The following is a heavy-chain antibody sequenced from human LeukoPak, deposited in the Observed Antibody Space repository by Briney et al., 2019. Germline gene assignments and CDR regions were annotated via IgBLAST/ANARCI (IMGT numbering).Heavy chain of an antibody. CDR3: AKDRDGGSCDY. CDR1: GFTFSNYY. CDR2: INTIGTTI. D-gene: IGHD2-15*01. V-gene: IGHV3-11*04. J-gene: IGHJ4*02. Sequence: GGSLRLSCAASGFTFSNYYMSWIRQAPGKGLEWVSYINTIGTTIYYADSLKGRFTISRDNAKNSLSLQMDSLRAEDTAVYYCAKDRDGGSCDYWGQGTLVTVSS.